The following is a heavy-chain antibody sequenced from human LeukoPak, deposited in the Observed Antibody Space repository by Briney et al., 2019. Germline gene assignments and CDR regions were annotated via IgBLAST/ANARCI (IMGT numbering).Heavy chain of an antibody. V-gene: IGHV1-46*01. CDR3: ARDSAPHLFDY. J-gene: IGHJ4*02. CDR2: INPSGGST. CDR1: GYTFTSYY. Sequence: ASVKVSCKASGYTFTSYYMHWVRQAPGQGLEWMGIINPSGGSTSYAQKFQGRDTMTRDTSTSTVYMELSSLRSEDTAVYYCARDSAPHLFDYWGQGTLVTVSS.